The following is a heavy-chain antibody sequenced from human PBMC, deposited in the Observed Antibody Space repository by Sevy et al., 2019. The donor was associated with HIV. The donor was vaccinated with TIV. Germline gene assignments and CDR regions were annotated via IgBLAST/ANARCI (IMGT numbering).Heavy chain of an antibody. CDR3: ARHSIAARSWYFDL. CDR2: LYYGGRT. V-gene: IGHV4-59*01. J-gene: IGHJ2*01. D-gene: IGHD6-6*01. Sequence: SDTLSLTCTVSGASISNYYWSWIRQPPGKGLEWIAYLYYGGRTNYNPSLKSRVTISVDKSKNQFSLKLISVTAADTAVYYCARHSIAARSWYFDLWGRGTLVTVSS. CDR1: GASISNYY.